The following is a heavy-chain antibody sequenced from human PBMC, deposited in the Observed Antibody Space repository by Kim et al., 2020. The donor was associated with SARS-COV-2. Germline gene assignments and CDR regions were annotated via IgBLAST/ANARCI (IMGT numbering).Heavy chain of an antibody. CDR2: ISGSGAAT. J-gene: IGHJ6*01. CDR3: AKHLGSQEWTGYHNGLDV. V-gene: IGHV3-23*01. D-gene: IGHD3-9*01. Sequence: GGSLRLSYEASGYTFSNYAMSWVRQAPGKGLEWVASISGSGAATYHADSVKGRFTISRDNSKNTLFLQMSSLKAEDTALYYCAKHLGSQEWTGYHNGLDV. CDR1: GYTFSNYA.